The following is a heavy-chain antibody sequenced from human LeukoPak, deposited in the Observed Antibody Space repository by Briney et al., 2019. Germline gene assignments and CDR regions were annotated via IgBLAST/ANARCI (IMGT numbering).Heavy chain of an antibody. J-gene: IGHJ4*02. V-gene: IGHV4-4*07. D-gene: IGHD2-21*02. CDR1: GGSISSYY. Sequence: KPSETLSLTCTVSGGSISSYYWSWIRQPAGKGLEWIGRIYTSGSTNYNPSLKSRVTISVDTSKNQFSLKLSSVTAADTAVYYCAREEYCGGDCYSPFDYWGQGTLVTVSS. CDR2: IYTSGST. CDR3: AREEYCGGDCYSPFDY.